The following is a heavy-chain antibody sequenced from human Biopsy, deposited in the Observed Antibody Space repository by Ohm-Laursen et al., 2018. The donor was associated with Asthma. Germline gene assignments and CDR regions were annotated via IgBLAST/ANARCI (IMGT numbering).Heavy chain of an antibody. CDR3: ARTYYDFLTGQVNDALAM. D-gene: IGHD3-9*01. V-gene: IGHV1-3*01. J-gene: IGHJ3*02. CDR1: GYTFINYA. CDR2: INAGNGNT. Sequence: ASVKVSCKASGYTFINYAIHWVRQAPGQRLEWIGWINAGNGNTKYSEKFQGRVTITRDTSASTAYMDLSSLRSEDTAVYYCARTYYDFLTGQVNDALAMWGQGTVVTVSS.